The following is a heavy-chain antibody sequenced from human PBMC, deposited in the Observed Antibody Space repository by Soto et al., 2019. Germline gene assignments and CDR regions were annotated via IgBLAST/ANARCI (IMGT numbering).Heavy chain of an antibody. CDR2: IIPVLNIT. Sequence: QVQLVQSGAEVQKPGSSLRVSCEASGGTLSSYTFNWVRQAPGQGLEWMGRIIPVLNITNYAQNFKGRVTMTADKSTSTVYMELSSLRSDDSAIYYCARGVGVTDGRMNYYDYYMDVWGKGSTVTVSS. D-gene: IGHD2-21*02. V-gene: IGHV1-69*02. J-gene: IGHJ6*03. CDR1: GGTLSSYT. CDR3: ARGVGVTDGRMNYYDYYMDV.